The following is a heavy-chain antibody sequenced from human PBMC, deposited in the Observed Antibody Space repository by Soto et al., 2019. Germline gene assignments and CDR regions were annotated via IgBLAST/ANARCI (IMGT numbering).Heavy chain of an antibody. CDR1: GGSISSGGYS. CDR3: ARPTRQWLGLRYYYGMDV. D-gene: IGHD6-19*01. Sequence: SETLSLTCAVSGGSISSGGYSWSWIRQPPGKGLEWIGYINHSGSTNYNPSLKSRVTISVDTSKNQFSLKLSSVTAADTAVYYCARPTRQWLGLRYYYGMDVWGQGTTVTVSS. V-gene: IGHV4-30-2*01. CDR2: INHSGST. J-gene: IGHJ6*02.